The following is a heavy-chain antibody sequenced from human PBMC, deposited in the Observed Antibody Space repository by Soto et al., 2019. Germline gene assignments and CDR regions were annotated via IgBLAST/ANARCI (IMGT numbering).Heavy chain of an antibody. CDR2: IYYSGST. CDR1: GGSISSGAYY. CDR3: ARATIPALYAFDF. Sequence: LSLTCTVSGGSISSGAYYWSWVRQHPGKGLEWIGFIYYSGSTYFSPSLKSRLTISVDTSKNQFSLKLSSVTAADTAMYYCARATIPALYAFDFWGQGTMVTVSS. J-gene: IGHJ3*01. V-gene: IGHV4-31*03. D-gene: IGHD5-12*01.